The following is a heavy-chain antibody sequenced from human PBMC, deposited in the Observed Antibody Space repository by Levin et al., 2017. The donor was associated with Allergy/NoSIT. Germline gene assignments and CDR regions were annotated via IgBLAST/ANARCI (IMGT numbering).Heavy chain of an antibody. D-gene: IGHD6-13*01. CDR3: AKGPYSSSWYDVDY. CDR2: IRGGGGST. Sequence: GGSLRLSCAASGFTFSAYAMSWVRQAPGKGLEWVSTIRGGGGSTYYADSVKGRFTLSGDNSKNALYLQMSSLRAEDTAVYYCAKGPYSSSWYDVDYWGQGTLVTVSS. CDR1: GFTFSAYA. V-gene: IGHV3-23*01. J-gene: IGHJ4*02.